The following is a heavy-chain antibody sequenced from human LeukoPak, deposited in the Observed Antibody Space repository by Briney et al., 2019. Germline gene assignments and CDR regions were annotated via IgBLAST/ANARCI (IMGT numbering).Heavy chain of an antibody. J-gene: IGHJ4*02. CDR1: GGSFSGYY. V-gene: IGHV4-34*01. CDR2: INHSGST. Sequence: SETLSLTCAVDGGSFSGYYWSWIRQPPGKGLEWIGEINHSGSTNYNPSLKSRVTISVDTSKNQFSLKLSSVTAADTAVYYCARGPYGSGSSPIGYFDYWGQGTLVTVSS. CDR3: ARGPYGSGSSPIGYFDY. D-gene: IGHD3-10*01.